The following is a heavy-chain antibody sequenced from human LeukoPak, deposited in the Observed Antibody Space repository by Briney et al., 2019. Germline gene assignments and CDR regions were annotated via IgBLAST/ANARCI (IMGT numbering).Heavy chain of an antibody. J-gene: IGHJ6*03. CDR1: GFTFSNFW. D-gene: IGHD4-11*01. CDR3: ARDKGTVTPRGYYYYMDV. V-gene: IGHV3-7*01. Sequence: GGSLRLSCAASGFTFSNFWMSWVRQAPGKGLEWVAKIKQDGSEKYYVDSVKGRFAISRDNAKSSLYLQMNNQRAEDTAVYFCARDKGTVTPRGYYYYMDVWGRGTTVTVSS. CDR2: IKQDGSEK.